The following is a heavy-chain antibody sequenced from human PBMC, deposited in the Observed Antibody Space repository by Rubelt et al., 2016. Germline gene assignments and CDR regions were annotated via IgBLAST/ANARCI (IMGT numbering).Heavy chain of an antibody. CDR2: INHSGST. CDR3: ARVEETTLAFDY. CDR1: GGSISSSSYY. J-gene: IGHJ4*02. V-gene: IGHV4-39*07. D-gene: IGHD1-14*01. Sequence: QLQLQESGPGLVKPSETLSLTCTVSGGSISSSSYYWGWIRQPPGKGLEWIGEINHSGSTNYNPSLKGRVTISVETSKNQFSLKLSSVTAADTAVYYCARVEETTLAFDYWGQGTLVTVSS.